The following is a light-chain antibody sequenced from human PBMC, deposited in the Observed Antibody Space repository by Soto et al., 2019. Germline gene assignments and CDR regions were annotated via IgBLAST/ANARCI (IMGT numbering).Light chain of an antibody. CDR1: QSVRSSY. CDR2: GAS. V-gene: IGKV3-20*01. J-gene: IGKJ4*01. CDR3: QQYNNWLLT. Sequence: EIVLTQSPGTLSLSPGERATLSCRASQSVRSSYLAWYQQKPGQAPRLLIYGASSRATGIPDRFSGSGSGTDFTLTISRQEPEDFLIDYCQQYNNWLLTIGGRTKVDI.